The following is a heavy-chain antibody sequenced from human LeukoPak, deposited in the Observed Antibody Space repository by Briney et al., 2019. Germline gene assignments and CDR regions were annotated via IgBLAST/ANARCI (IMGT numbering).Heavy chain of an antibody. D-gene: IGHD1-26*01. CDR1: GFTFDDYA. J-gene: IGHJ4*02. V-gene: IGHV3-43*02. Sequence: GGSLRLSCAASGFTFDDYAMHWVRHAPGKGLEWVSLISGDGGSTYYADSVKGRFTISRDNAKRTVYLQMNSLRGDDTALYYCARDDPGIGIDYWGQGTLVTVSS. CDR3: ARDDPGIGIDY. CDR2: ISGDGGST.